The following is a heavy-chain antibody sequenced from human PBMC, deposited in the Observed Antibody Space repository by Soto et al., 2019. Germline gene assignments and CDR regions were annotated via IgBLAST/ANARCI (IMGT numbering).Heavy chain of an antibody. CDR3: AHRAGYDILTGYSHFDY. V-gene: IGHV2-5*01. J-gene: IGHJ4*02. CDR2: IYWNDDK. CDR1: GFSLSTSGVG. D-gene: IGHD3-9*01. Sequence: SGPAGEPTQTLTLTCTFSGFSLSTSGVGVGWIRQPPGKALEWLALIYWNDDKRYSPSLKSRLTITKDTSKNQVVLTMTNMDPVDTATYYCAHRAGYDILTGYSHFDYWGQGTLVTVSS.